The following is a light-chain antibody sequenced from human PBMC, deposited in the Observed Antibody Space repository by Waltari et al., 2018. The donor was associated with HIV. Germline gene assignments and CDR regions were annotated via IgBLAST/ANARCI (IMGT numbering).Light chain of an antibody. Sequence: QSALTQPASVSGSPGQSITIPCTGTSSDVGGYKYVSWYPQPPGKAPKLMIYDVSYRPSGASNRFSGSKSGNTASLTISGLQAEDEADYYCSSYTSSSTRVFGTGTKVTVL. CDR2: DVS. V-gene: IGLV2-14*01. CDR1: SSDVGGYKY. CDR3: SSYTSSSTRV. J-gene: IGLJ1*01.